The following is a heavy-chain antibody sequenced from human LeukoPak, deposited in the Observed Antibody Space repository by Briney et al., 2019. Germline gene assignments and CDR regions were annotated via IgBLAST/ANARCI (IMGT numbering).Heavy chain of an antibody. J-gene: IGHJ4*02. Sequence: GGSLRLSCAASGFTFSSYSMNWVRQAPGKGLEWVSAISGSGGSTYYADSVKGRFTISRDNSKNTLYLQMISLRAEDTAIYYCGRVVTTSEDWGQGILVTVST. CDR2: ISGSGGST. D-gene: IGHD3-3*01. CDR3: GRVVTTSED. V-gene: IGHV3-23*01. CDR1: GFTFSSYS.